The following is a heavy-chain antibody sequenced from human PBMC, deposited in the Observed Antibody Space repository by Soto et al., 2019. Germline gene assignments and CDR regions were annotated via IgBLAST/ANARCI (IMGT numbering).Heavy chain of an antibody. Sequence: GSLRLSCAASGFTFNSYSMNWVRQAPGKGLEWVSYISSSSTTKYYTDSVKGRFTISRDNAKNSLYLQMNSLRDDDTAVYYWGSPSSGGKNGFAPGGRETLAPASS. V-gene: IGHV3-48*02. CDR1: GFTFNSYS. D-gene: IGHD6-19*01. J-gene: IGHJ5*02. CDR2: ISSSSTTK. CDR3: GSPSSGGKNGFAP.